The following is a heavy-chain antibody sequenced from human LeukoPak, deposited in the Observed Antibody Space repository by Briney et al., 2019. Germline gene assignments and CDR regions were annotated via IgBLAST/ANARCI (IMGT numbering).Heavy chain of an antibody. V-gene: IGHV4-59*01. CDR2: IHYTGKT. J-gene: IGHJ4*02. CDR1: GDSISSSY. Sequence: SETLSLTCTVSGDSISSSYWSWTRQPPGKRLEWVGYIHYTGKTNYNPSLNNRATISVDMSKNQFSLTLTSVTAADTAVYYCARGYYDRSDYSNPFDYWGQGTLVTVSS. D-gene: IGHD3-22*01. CDR3: ARGYYDRSDYSNPFDY.